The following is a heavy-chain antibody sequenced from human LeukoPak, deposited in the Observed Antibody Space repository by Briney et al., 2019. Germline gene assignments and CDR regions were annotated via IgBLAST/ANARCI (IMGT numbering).Heavy chain of an antibody. J-gene: IGHJ4*02. V-gene: IGHV3-53*01. CDR3: ARVGRKVYSYFDY. D-gene: IGHD5-18*01. Sequence: GGSLRPSCAASGFTVSSNCMSWVRQAPGKGLEWVSLICSGGNTYYADSVKGRFTISRDDSKNTLYLQMNSLRAEDTAVYYCARVGRKVYSYFDYWGQGTLVTVSS. CDR1: GFTVSSNC. CDR2: ICSGGNT.